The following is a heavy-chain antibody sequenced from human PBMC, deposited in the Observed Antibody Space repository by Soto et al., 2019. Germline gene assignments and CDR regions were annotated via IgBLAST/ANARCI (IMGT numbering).Heavy chain of an antibody. J-gene: IGHJ6*02. Sequence: SETPSLTWTVSGGSISSGVYYWSWIRYHPGNGLEWIGYIYYIGSTYYNPSLKSRVTISVDTSKNQYSLKLSSVTAADTAVYYSASDGLDVDTAMVDGGYYYYCMDVWGQGT. CDR1: GGSISSGVYY. D-gene: IGHD5-18*01. CDR2: IYYIGST. CDR3: ASDGLDVDTAMVDGGYYYYCMDV. V-gene: IGHV4-31*02.